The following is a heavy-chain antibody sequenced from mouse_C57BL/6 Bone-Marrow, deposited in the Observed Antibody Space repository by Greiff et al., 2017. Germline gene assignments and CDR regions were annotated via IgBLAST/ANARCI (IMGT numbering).Heavy chain of an antibody. V-gene: IGHV1-81*01. Sequence: QVQLQQSGAELARPGASVKMSCKASGYTFTSYWITWVKQRPGQGLEWIGEIYPRSGNTNYNEKFKGKDTLTADKSSSTAYMKRRSLTSEDSAVYFCARDLGYFDDWGTGTTVTVSS. CDR1: GYTFTSYW. CDR2: IYPRSGNT. J-gene: IGHJ1*03. CDR3: ARDLGYFDD.